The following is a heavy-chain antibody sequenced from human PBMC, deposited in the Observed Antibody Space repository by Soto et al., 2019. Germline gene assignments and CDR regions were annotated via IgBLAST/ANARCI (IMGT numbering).Heavy chain of an antibody. J-gene: IGHJ6*02. CDR2: IGTAGDT. CDR1: GFTFSSYD. CDR3: ARGGRSNPQDIVLMVYAGYYGMDV. V-gene: IGHV3-13*01. D-gene: IGHD2-8*01. Sequence: GGSLRLSCAASGFTFSSYDMHWVRQATGKGLEWVSAIGTAGDTYYPGSVKGRFTISRENAKNSLYLQMNSLRAEDTAVYYCARGGRSNPQDIVLMVYAGYYGMDVWGQGTTVTVSS.